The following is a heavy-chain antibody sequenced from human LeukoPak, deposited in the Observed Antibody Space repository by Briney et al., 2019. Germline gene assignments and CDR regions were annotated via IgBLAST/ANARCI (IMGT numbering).Heavy chain of an antibody. V-gene: IGHV3-48*03. J-gene: IGHJ4*02. Sequence: GGSLRLSCAVSGFTFSNYEMNWVRQAPGKGLEWVSYISSTGNTIYYADSVKGRFTISRDNAKNTLYLQMNSLRAEDTAVYYCARDRYDSSVFDSWGQGTLVTVSS. CDR2: ISSTGNTI. D-gene: IGHD3-22*01. CDR1: GFTFSNYE. CDR3: ARDRYDSSVFDS.